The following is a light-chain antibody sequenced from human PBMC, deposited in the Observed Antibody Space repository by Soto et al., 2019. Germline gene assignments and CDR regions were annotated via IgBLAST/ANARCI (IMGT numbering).Light chain of an antibody. V-gene: IGKV1-27*01. J-gene: IGKJ1*01. CDR3: QKYNSPPRT. CDR2: AAS. Sequence: DIQMTQSPSSLSASVGDRVSITCRASQDIANFLAWYQHKAGKVPTLLIYAASTLQSGVPSRFSGSASGTDSTLTISSLQPEDVATYYCQKYNSPPRTFGQGTKVDIK. CDR1: QDIANF.